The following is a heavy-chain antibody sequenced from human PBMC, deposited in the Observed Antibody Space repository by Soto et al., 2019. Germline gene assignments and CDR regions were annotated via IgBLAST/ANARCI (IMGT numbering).Heavy chain of an antibody. CDR3: AGSRDGYG. D-gene: IGHD5-18*01. CDR1: GFSFSSFS. V-gene: IGHV3-48*02. CDR2: IGRDSSPI. J-gene: IGHJ4*02. Sequence: EIQLVESGGGSVPPGGSLRLSCAASGFSFSSFSMTWVRQAPGKGLEWVSYIGRDSSPIYYADSVQGRFTISRDDAKNSLALQMNSLRDEDTAVYYCAGSRDGYGWGQGTLVTVSS.